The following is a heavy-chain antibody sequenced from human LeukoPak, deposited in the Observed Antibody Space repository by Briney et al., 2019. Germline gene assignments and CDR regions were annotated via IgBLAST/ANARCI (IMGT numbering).Heavy chain of an antibody. CDR1: GYTFTSYD. CDR2: MNPNSGNT. CDR3: ARGVSLVRGVIIRLRRDYYMDV. D-gene: IGHD3-10*01. J-gene: IGHJ6*03. Sequence: ASVKVSCKASGYTFTSYDINWVRQATGQGLEWMGWMNPNSGNTGYAQKFQGRVTITRNTSISTAYMELSSLRSEDTAVYYCARGVSLVRGVIIRLRRDYYMDVWGKGTTVTVSS. V-gene: IGHV1-8*03.